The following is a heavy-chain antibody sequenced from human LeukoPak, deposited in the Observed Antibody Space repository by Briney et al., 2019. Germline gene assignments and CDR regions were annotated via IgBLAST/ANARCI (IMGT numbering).Heavy chain of an antibody. D-gene: IGHD6-19*01. J-gene: IGHJ3*02. V-gene: IGHV1-2*02. CDR2: INPNSGGT. CDR1: GYTFTGYY. Sequence: ASVKVSCKASGYTFTGYYMHWVRQAPGQGLEWMGWINPNSGGTNYAQKFQGRVTMTRDTSISTAYMELSRLRSDDTAVYYCARGPGFVVAVVAGTGAFDIWGQGTMVTVSS. CDR3: ARGPGFVVAVVAGTGAFDI.